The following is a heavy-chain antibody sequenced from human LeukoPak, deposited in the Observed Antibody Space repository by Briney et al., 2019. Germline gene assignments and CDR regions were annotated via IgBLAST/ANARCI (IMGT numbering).Heavy chain of an antibody. CDR3: ASRSSIWSGYQDTLYYFDS. D-gene: IGHD3-3*01. V-gene: IGHV4-61*08. CDR2: IYYSGST. CDR1: GGSISSGGYY. Sequence: SETLSLTCTVSGGSISSGGYYWSWIRQHPGKGLEWIGYIYYSGSTYYHPSLKSRVTISVDTSKNQFSLKLSSVTAADTAVYYCASRSSIWSGYQDTLYYFDSWGQGTLVTVSS. J-gene: IGHJ4*02.